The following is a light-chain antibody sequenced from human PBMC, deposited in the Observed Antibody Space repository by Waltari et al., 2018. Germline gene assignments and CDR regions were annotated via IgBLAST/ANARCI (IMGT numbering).Light chain of an antibody. V-gene: IGLV4-69*01. CDR2: VNSDGSH. CDR3: QTWGTGIHVV. J-gene: IGLJ2*01. Sequence: QLVLTQSPSASASLGASVKLTCTQSSGHSSYTIAWHQQQPEKGPRYLMKVNSDGSHSKGDGIPDRFSGSSSGAERYLTISSLQSEDEADYYCQTWGTGIHVVFGGGTKLTVL. CDR1: SGHSSYT.